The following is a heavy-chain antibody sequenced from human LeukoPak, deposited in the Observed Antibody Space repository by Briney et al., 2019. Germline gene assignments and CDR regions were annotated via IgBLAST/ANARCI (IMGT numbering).Heavy chain of an antibody. CDR3: ARRGYGDQRYFDL. V-gene: IGHV3-21*01. J-gene: IGHJ2*01. Sequence: KPGGSLRLSCAASGFTFSSYAMSWVRQAPGKGLEWVSSISSSSSYIYYADSVKGRFTISRDNAKNSLYLQMNSLRAEDTAVYYCARRGYGDQRYFDLWGRGTLVTVSS. D-gene: IGHD4-17*01. CDR2: ISSSSSYI. CDR1: GFTFSSYA.